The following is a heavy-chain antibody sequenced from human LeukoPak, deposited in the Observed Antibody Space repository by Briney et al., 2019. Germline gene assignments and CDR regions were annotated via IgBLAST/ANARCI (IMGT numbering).Heavy chain of an antibody. CDR2: IKQDGSDR. D-gene: IGHD6-19*01. V-gene: IGHV3-7*03. CDR1: GFTFRNYW. J-gene: IGHJ4*02. Sequence: PGGSLRLSCAASGFTFRNYWMSWVRQVPGTGLEWVANIKQDGSDRNYVTSVRGRFTISRDNAESSLYLQTNSLRAEDTAVYYCVRNLAVAGTCFDSWGQGTLVTVSS. CDR3: VRNLAVAGTCFDS.